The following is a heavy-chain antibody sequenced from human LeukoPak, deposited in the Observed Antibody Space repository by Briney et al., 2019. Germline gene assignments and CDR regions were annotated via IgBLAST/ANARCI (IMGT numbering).Heavy chain of an antibody. D-gene: IGHD6-13*01. CDR1: GYTFTSYA. V-gene: IGHV1-3*03. CDR3: ARGVASSWHYYYYYYYMDV. CDR2: INAGNGNT. J-gene: IGHJ6*03. Sequence: ASVKVSCKASGYTFTSYAIHWVRQAPGQRLEWMGWINAGNGNTKYSQEFQGRVTITRDTSASTAYMELSSLRSEDMAVYYCARGVASSWHYYYYYYYMDVWGKGTTVTISS.